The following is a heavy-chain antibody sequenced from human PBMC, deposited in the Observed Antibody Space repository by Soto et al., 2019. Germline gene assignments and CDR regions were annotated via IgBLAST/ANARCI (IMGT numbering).Heavy chain of an antibody. V-gene: IGHV4-39*01. CDR2: IYYSGRT. J-gene: IGHJ4*02. D-gene: IGHD6-25*01. Sequence: QLQLQESGPGLVKPSETLSLTCTVSGGSISSSSYYWGWIRQPPGKGLEWIGSIYYSGRTYYNPSLKRRVTISVDTSKNQFSRKLSSVTAADTAVYYCARLLRIAAVYYFDYWGQGTLVTVSS. CDR1: GGSISSSSYY. CDR3: ARLLRIAAVYYFDY.